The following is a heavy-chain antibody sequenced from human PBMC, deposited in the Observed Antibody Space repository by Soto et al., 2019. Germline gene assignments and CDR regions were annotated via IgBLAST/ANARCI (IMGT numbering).Heavy chain of an antibody. Sequence: GGSLRLSCAASGFTFSSYAMSWVRQAPGKGLEWVSAISGSGGSTYYADSVKGRFTISRDNSKNTLYLQMNSLRAEDTAVYYCAKEGASRWLQFRGHYFDYWGQGTLVTVSS. D-gene: IGHD5-12*01. V-gene: IGHV3-23*01. CDR3: AKEGASRWLQFRGHYFDY. J-gene: IGHJ4*02. CDR2: ISGSGGST. CDR1: GFTFSSYA.